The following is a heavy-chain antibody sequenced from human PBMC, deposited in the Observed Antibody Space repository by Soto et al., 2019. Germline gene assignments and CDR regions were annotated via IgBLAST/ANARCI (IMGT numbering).Heavy chain of an antibody. CDR1: GFTFSSYS. V-gene: IGHV3-21*01. D-gene: IGHD3-9*01. J-gene: IGHJ3*02. Sequence: GGSLRLSCAASGFTFSSYSMNWVRQAPGKGLEWVSSISSSSSYIYYADSVKGRFTVYRDNAKNSLYLQMNSMKAEDTAVYYYAIQDRRIILTGYRAPDAFDIWGQGTMVTVSS. CDR2: ISSSSSYI. CDR3: AIQDRRIILTGYRAPDAFDI.